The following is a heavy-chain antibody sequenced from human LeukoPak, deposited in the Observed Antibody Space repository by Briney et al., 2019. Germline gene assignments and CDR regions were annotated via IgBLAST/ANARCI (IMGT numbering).Heavy chain of an antibody. D-gene: IGHD3-16*01. CDR3: ARDRIGQSSIDY. CDR1: GFTFNIYW. J-gene: IGHJ4*02. CDR2: INHDESEK. V-gene: IGHV3-7*01. Sequence: GGSLRLSCAASGFTFNIYWMTWFRQAPAKGLQGVANINHDESEKYYVYSVKGRFTISRDNAENSLYLQMNSVRVEDTAVYYCARDRIGQSSIDYWGWGTVVTVSA.